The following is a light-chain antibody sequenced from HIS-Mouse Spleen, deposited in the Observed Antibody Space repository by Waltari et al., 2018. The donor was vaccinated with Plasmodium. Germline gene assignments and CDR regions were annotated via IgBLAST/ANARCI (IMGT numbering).Light chain of an antibody. CDR1: SLPKTY. CDR3: YSTDSSGNHRV. J-gene: IGLJ3*02. CDR2: EDS. Sequence: SYELPRPPSVSVSPGQTARIPCSGDSLPKTYAYWYQQKSGQAPVLVIYEDSKRPSGIPERFSGSSSGTMATLTISGAQVEDEADYYCYSTDSSGNHRVFGGGTKLTVL. V-gene: IGLV3-10*01.